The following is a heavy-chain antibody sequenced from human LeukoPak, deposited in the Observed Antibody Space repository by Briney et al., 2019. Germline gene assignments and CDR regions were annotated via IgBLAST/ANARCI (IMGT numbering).Heavy chain of an antibody. V-gene: IGHV3-7*01. CDR1: GFTFSSYW. J-gene: IGHJ3*02. CDR2: IKQDGSEK. Sequence: RSGGSLRLSCAASGFTFSSYWMSWVRQAPGKGLEWVANIKQDGSEKYYVDSVKGRFTISRDNAKNSLYLQMNSLRAEDTAVYYCASSMNQAAAYDAFDIWGQGTIVTVSS. CDR3: ASSMNQAAAYDAFDI. D-gene: IGHD6-13*01.